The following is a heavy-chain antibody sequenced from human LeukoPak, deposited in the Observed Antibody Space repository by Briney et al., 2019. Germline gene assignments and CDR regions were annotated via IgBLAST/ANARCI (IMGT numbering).Heavy chain of an antibody. D-gene: IGHD1-26*01. CDR1: GGSISSYY. V-gene: IGHV4-59*01. J-gene: IGHJ4*02. Sequence: PSETLSLTCTVSGGSISSYYWTWIRQPPGKGLEWIGYIYYSGNTNYNLSLKSRVTISVDTSKNQFSLKLSSVTAADTAVYYCARGWGYFDYWGQGSLVTVSS. CDR3: ARGWGYFDY. CDR2: IYYSGNT.